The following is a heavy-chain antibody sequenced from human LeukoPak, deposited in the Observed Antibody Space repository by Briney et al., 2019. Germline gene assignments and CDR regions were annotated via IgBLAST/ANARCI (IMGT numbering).Heavy chain of an antibody. V-gene: IGHV4-59*12. D-gene: IGHD5-12*01. Sequence: SETLSLTCTVSGGSISSYYWSWIRQPPGKGLEWIGYIYYSGSTNYNPSLKSRVTISVDTSKNQFSLKLSSVTAADTAVYYCARDGDYTGYDPIDYWGQGTPVTVSS. CDR1: GGSISSYY. J-gene: IGHJ4*02. CDR2: IYYSGST. CDR3: ARDGDYTGYDPIDY.